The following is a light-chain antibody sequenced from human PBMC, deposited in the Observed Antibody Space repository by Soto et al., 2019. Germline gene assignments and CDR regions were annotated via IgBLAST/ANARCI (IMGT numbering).Light chain of an antibody. CDR3: QQYNDWPPWT. CDR1: QSVSNN. Sequence: EILMTHSPATLSVSPWDIATLSCRASQSVSNNLAWYQQRPGQAPRLLIYGASTRATGIPARFSGSGSGTEFTLSISSLQSEDFAVYYCQQYNDWPPWTFGQGTKVDIK. J-gene: IGKJ1*01. V-gene: IGKV3-15*01. CDR2: GAS.